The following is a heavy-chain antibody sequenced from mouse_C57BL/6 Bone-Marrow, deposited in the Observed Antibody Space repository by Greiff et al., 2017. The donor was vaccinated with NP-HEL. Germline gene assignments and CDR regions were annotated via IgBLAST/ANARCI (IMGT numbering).Heavy chain of an antibody. D-gene: IGHD1-1*01. J-gene: IGHJ2*01. CDR3: ARLLYYYGSSYGY. CDR2: INPNNGGT. V-gene: IGHV1-26*01. Sequence: EVQLQQSGPELVKPGASVKISCKASGYTFTDYYMNWVKQSHGKSLEWIGDINPNNGGTSYNQKFKGKATLTVDKSSSTAYMELRSLTSEDSAVYYCARLLYYYGSSYGYWGQGTTLTVSS. CDR1: GYTFTDYY.